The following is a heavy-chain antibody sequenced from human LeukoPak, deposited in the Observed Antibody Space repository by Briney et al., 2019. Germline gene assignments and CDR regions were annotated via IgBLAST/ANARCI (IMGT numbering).Heavy chain of an antibody. CDR3: ARGNAHAFDI. CDR1: GCTFSNYW. D-gene: IGHD1-1*01. Sequence: GGSLRLSCAASGCTFSNYWMHWVRKAPGKGLVWVSRIHSDGSSTTSADSVKGRFTISRDNAENTLYLQMNSLRAEDTAVYFCARGNAHAFDIWGQGTMVTVSS. CDR2: IHSDGSST. J-gene: IGHJ3*02. V-gene: IGHV3-74*01.